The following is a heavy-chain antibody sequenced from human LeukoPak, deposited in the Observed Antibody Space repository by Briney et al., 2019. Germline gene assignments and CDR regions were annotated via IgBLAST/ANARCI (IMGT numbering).Heavy chain of an antibody. V-gene: IGHV3-48*03. CDR1: GFSFRSYE. Sequence: GGSLRLSCAASGFSFRSYEMNWVRQAPGKGLEWVSYISTSGSTIYYADSVKGRFTISRDNAENSLYLQMNSLRAEDTAVYYCARSQSPYYYDSSGYYLGYYYYYMDVWGKGTTVTISS. J-gene: IGHJ6*03. CDR2: ISTSGSTI. D-gene: IGHD3-22*01. CDR3: ARSQSPYYYDSSGYYLGYYYYYMDV.